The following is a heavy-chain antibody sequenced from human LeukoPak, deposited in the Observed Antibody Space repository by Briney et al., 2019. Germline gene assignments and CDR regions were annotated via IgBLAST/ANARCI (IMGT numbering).Heavy chain of an antibody. D-gene: IGHD5-12*01. Sequence: AASVKVSCKASGGTFSSYAISWVRQAPGQGLDWMGRIIPILGIANYAQKFQGRVTITADKSTSTAYMELSNLRSEETAVYYCARSSGVATKGDYGGKGNLVSVSS. J-gene: IGHJ4*02. CDR1: GGTFSSYA. CDR3: ARSSGVATKGDY. CDR2: IIPILGIA. V-gene: IGHV1-69*04.